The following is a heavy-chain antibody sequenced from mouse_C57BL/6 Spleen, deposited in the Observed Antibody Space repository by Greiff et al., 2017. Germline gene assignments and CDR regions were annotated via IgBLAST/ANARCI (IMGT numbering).Heavy chain of an antibody. Sequence: QVQLQQPGAELVMPGASVKLSCKASGYTFTSYWMHWVKQRPGQGLEWIGEIDPSDSYTNYNQKFKGKSTLTVDKSSSTAYMQLSSLTSEDSAVYYCARSRNYYDVWGTGTTVTVSS. CDR2: IDPSDSYT. CDR1: GYTFTSYW. V-gene: IGHV1-69*01. CDR3: ARSRNYYDV. D-gene: IGHD1-1*01. J-gene: IGHJ1*03.